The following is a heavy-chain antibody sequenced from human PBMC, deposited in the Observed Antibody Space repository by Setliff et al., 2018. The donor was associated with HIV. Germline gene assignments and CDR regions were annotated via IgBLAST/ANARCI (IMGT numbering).Heavy chain of an antibody. D-gene: IGHD3-16*01. V-gene: IGHV1-3*01. J-gene: IGHJ4*02. CDR2: INAGNGDT. CDR1: GYTFTSYA. CDR3: ARTQDGPGGNYFGY. Sequence: ASVKVSCKASGYTFTSYAMHWVRQAPGQRLEWMGWINAGNGDTKYSQKFQGRVTATTDTSASTAYMELSSLRSEDTAVYYCARTQDGPGGNYFGYWGQGTVVTVSS.